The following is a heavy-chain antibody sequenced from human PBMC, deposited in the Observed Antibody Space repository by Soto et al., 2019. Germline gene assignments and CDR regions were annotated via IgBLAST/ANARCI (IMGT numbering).Heavy chain of an antibody. Sequence: SVKVSCKASGFTFTSSAVQWVRQARGQRLEWIGWIVVGSGNTNYAQKFQERVTITRDMSTSTAYMELSSLRSEDTAVYYCAAILGVATDYYYGMDVWGQGTTVTVS. CDR3: AAILGVATDYYYGMDV. J-gene: IGHJ6*02. CDR1: GFTFTSSA. V-gene: IGHV1-58*01. D-gene: IGHD3-3*01. CDR2: IVVGSGNT.